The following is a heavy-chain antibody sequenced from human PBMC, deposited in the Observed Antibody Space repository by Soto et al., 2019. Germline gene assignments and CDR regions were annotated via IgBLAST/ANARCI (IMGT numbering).Heavy chain of an antibody. CDR2: IRQDGGAQ. Sequence: EVQLVESGGGLAQPGGSLRLSCVASGFTFTTYWMSWVRQAPGKGLEWVANIRQDGGAQYYVDSVKGRFTISRDNAKNSVYLQMDSLRAEDTAVYYCVRGRNGSGSYLGSYWGQGILVTVSS. J-gene: IGHJ4*02. CDR3: VRGRNGSGSYLGSY. V-gene: IGHV3-7*03. CDR1: GFTFTTYW. D-gene: IGHD3-10*01.